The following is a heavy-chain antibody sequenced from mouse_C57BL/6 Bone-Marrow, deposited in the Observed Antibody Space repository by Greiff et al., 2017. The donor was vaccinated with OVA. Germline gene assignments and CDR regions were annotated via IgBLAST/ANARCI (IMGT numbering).Heavy chain of an antibody. CDR2: IYPGSGGT. J-gene: IGHJ3*01. CDR3: ARDWFAY. CDR1: GYAFTNYL. Sequence: VMLVESGAELVRPGTSVKVSCKASGYAFTNYLIEWVKQRPGQGLEWIGVIYPGSGGTNYNEKFKGKATLTADKSSSTAYMQLSSLTSEDSAVYFCARDWFAYWGQGTLVTVSA. V-gene: IGHV1-54*01.